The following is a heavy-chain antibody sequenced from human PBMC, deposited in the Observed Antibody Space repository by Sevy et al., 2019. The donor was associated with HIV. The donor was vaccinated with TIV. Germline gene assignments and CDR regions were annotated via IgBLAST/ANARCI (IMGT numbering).Heavy chain of an antibody. J-gene: IGHJ4*02. CDR1: GGSISSYY. CDR2: IYYSGST. V-gene: IGHV4-59*01. CDR3: ARNGDCGGDCYRFDY. Sequence: SETLSLTCTVSGGSISSYYWSWIRQPPGKGLEWIGYIYYSGSTNYNPSLKSRVTISVDTSKNQFSLKLSSVTAADTGVYYCARNGDCGGDCYRFDYWGQGTLVTVSS. D-gene: IGHD2-21*02.